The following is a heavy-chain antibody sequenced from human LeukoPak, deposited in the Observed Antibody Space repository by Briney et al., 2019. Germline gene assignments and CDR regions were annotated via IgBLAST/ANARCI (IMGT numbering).Heavy chain of an antibody. Sequence: PGGSLRLSCVASGFTFSNYWMHWVRQTPGKGLTWVSRIKSDGSSTSYADSVKGRFTISRDNAKNTLYLQMNSLRGEDTAMYYCARGPQSGSGSYVVLWGQGTLVTVSS. D-gene: IGHD3-10*01. CDR2: IKSDGSST. V-gene: IGHV3-74*01. CDR3: ARGPQSGSGSYVVL. CDR1: GFTFSNYW. J-gene: IGHJ4*02.